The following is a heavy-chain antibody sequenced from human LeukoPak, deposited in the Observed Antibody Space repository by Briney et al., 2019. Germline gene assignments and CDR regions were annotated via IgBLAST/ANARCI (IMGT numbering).Heavy chain of an antibody. V-gene: IGHV3-66*01. CDR2: IYSGGST. D-gene: IGHD3-10*01. J-gene: IGHJ3*02. CDR1: GFTVSRNY. CDR3: ARGYRGFGELWNAFDI. Sequence: GGSLRLSCAASGFTVSRNYMSWVRQAPGKGLEWVSVIYSGGSTYYADSVKGRFTISRDNSKNTLYLQMNSLRAEDTAVYYCARGYRGFGELWNAFDIWGQGTMVTVSS.